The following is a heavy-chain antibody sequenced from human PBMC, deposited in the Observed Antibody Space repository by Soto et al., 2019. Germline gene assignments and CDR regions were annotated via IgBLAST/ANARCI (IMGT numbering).Heavy chain of an antibody. CDR3: ARAEPRYFDL. CDR1: GYTFTSYD. J-gene: IGHJ2*01. V-gene: IGHV1-8*03. Sequence: ASVKVSCKASGYTFTSYDINWVRQATGQGLEWMGWMNPSNGNTEHSQKFQGRVTITRDTSASTAYMELSSLRSEDTAVYYCARAEPRYFDLWGRGTLVTVSS. CDR2: MNPSNGNT.